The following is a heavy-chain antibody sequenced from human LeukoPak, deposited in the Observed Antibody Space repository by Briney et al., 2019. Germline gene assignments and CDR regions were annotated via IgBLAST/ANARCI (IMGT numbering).Heavy chain of an antibody. CDR1: GGSFSDYF. V-gene: IGHV4-34*01. CDR3: VTYYYGSSAPKRNY. D-gene: IGHD3-22*01. Sequence: SETLSLTCAVYGGSFSDYFWSWIRQPPGKGLEWIGEISHSGSTTYNPSLRSRVTISGDTSKKQFSLKLSSVTAADTAVYYCVTYYYGSSAPKRNYWGQGILVTISS. CDR2: ISHSGST. J-gene: IGHJ4*02.